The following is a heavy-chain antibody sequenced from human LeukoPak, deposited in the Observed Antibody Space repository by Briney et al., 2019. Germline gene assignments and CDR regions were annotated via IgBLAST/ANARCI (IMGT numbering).Heavy chain of an antibody. Sequence: GGSLRLSCAASGFTFSNAWMSWVRQAPGKGLEWVGRIKSKTDGGTTDYAAPVKGRFTIARDDLKTTLYLQMNSLKTEDTAVYYCTTEVGYYDFWSGYYPYYMDVWGKGTTVTVSS. J-gene: IGHJ6*03. V-gene: IGHV3-15*01. D-gene: IGHD3-3*01. CDR1: GFTFSNAW. CDR2: IKSKTDGGTT. CDR3: TTEVGYYDFWSGYYPYYMDV.